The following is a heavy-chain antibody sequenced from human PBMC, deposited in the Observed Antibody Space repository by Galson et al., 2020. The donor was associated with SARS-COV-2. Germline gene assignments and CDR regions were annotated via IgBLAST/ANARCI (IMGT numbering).Heavy chain of an antibody. V-gene: IGHV4-30-4*08. Sequence: SETLSLTCSVSGGSISSGGYQWRWIRQPPGKGLEWIGYIFSGGSAYYNPSLKSRITISVDTSKNRFSLNLNSVTAADPAVYFCARGGWGGDFIDYWGQGALVTVFS. D-gene: IGHD2-21*01. J-gene: IGHJ4*02. CDR1: GGSISSGGYQ. CDR2: IFSGGSA. CDR3: ARGGWGGDFIDY.